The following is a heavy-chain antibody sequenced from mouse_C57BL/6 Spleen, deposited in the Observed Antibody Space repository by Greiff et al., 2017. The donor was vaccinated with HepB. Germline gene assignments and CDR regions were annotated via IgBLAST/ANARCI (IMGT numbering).Heavy chain of an antibody. CDR3: ARVPHAMDY. CDR2: ISSGGSYT. V-gene: IGHV5-6*01. J-gene: IGHJ4*01. Sequence: EVKLVESGGDLVKPGGSLKLSCAASGFTFSSYGMSWVRQTPDKRLEWVATISSGGSYTYYPDSVKGRFTISRDNAKNTLYLQMSSLKSEDTAMYYCARVPHAMDYWGQGTSVTVSS. CDR1: GFTFSSYG. D-gene: IGHD2-14*01.